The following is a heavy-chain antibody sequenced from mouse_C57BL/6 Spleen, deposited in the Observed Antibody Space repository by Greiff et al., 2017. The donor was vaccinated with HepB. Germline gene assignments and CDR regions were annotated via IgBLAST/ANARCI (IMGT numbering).Heavy chain of an antibody. CDR2: IHPNSGST. J-gene: IGHJ2*01. CDR3: ARGGSYYGSRLDY. D-gene: IGHD1-1*01. CDR1: GYTFTSYW. Sequence: QVQLQQPGAELVKPGASVKLSCKASGYTFTSYWMHWVKQRPGQGLEWIGMIHPNSGSTNYNEKFKSKATLTVDKSSSTAYMQLSSLTSEDSAVYYCARGGSYYGSRLDYWGQGTTLTVSS. V-gene: IGHV1-64*01.